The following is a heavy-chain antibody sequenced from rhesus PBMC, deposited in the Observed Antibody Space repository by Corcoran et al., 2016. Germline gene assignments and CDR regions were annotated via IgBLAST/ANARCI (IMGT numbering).Heavy chain of an antibody. CDR3: ATSGYSSGFDY. CDR1: GYTFTDSY. D-gene: IGHD6-31*01. J-gene: IGHJ4*01. V-gene: IGHV1-111*02. CDR2: VEPEDGKA. Sequence: EVQLVQSGAEVKKPGASVKISCKASGYTFTDSYLHWVRQAPGKGREWMGRVEPEDGKAIHAQKFQDRVTITADTSTDTAYMELSSLRSEDTAVYYCATSGYSSGFDYWGQGVLVTVSS.